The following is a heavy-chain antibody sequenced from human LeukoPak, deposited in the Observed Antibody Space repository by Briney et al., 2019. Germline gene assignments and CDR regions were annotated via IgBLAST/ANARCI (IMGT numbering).Heavy chain of an antibody. CDR1: GGSISSSSYY. Sequence: PSETLSLTCTVSGGSISSSSYYWGWLRQPPGKGLEWIGSIYYSGSTYYNPSLKSRVTISVDTSKNQFSLKLSSVTAADTAVYYCARGYSGYDSTLAFDYWGQGTLVTVSS. D-gene: IGHD5-12*01. CDR2: IYYSGST. V-gene: IGHV4-39*07. J-gene: IGHJ4*02. CDR3: ARGYSGYDSTLAFDY.